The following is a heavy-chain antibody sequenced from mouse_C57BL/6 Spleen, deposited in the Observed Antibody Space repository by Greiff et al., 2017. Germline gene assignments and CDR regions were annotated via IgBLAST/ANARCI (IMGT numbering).Heavy chain of an antibody. V-gene: IGHV1-55*01. CDR1: GYTFTSYW. J-gene: IGHJ3*01. CDR2: IYPGSGST. CDR3: ARGEDGFAD. Sequence: QVKLQQPGAELVKPGASVKMSCKASGYTFTSYWITWVKQRPGQGLEWIGDIYPGSGSTNYTAKFKSKATLTADPSSSTAYMQLSSLTSEDSAVYDCARGEDGFADWGQGTRGTVSA.